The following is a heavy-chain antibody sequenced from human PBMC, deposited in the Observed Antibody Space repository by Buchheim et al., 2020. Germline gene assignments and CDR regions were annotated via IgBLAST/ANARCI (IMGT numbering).Heavy chain of an antibody. Sequence: EVQLVESGGGLVQPGGSLRLSCAASGFTFSSYSMNWVRQAPGKGLEWVSYISSSSTIYYADSVKGRFTISRDNAKNSLYLQMNSLRAEDTAVYYCARGSSTFGGVGDWGQGTL. CDR1: GFTFSSYS. D-gene: IGHD3-16*01. CDR3: ARGSSTFGGVGD. V-gene: IGHV3-48*01. J-gene: IGHJ4*02. CDR2: ISSSSTI.